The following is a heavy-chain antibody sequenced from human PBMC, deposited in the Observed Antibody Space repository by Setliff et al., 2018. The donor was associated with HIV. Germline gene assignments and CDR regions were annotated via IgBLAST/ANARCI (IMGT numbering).Heavy chain of an antibody. CDR3: ARDDYFQH. CDR1: GFTFSSYS. Sequence: GGSLRLSCAASGFTFSSYSMNWVRQAPGKGLEWVSRIKSDGSSTSYADSVKGRFTISRDNAKNTLYLQMNSLRAEDTAVYYCARDDYFQHWGQGTQVTVSS. CDR2: IKSDGSST. V-gene: IGHV3-74*01. J-gene: IGHJ1*01.